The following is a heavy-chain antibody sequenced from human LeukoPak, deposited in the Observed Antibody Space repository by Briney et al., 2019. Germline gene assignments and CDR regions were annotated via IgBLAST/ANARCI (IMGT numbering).Heavy chain of an antibody. CDR3: AVMHRYYDGSGYWVQ. CDR2: IYSGGST. V-gene: IGHV3-66*01. D-gene: IGHD3-22*01. CDR1: GFSVSSYY. Sequence: GGSLRLSCAASGFSVSSYYMNWVRQAPGKGLEWVSVIYSGGSTYYADSVKGRFTLSRDNPRNTLYMEMNSLRDEDTAVYYCAVMHRYYDGSGYWVQWGQGTLVTVSS. J-gene: IGHJ4*02.